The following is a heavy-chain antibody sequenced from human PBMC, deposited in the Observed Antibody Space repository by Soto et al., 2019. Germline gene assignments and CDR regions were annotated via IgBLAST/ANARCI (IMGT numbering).Heavy chain of an antibody. CDR2: IYYSGST. CDR1: GGSISSYY. J-gene: IGHJ4*02. V-gene: IGHV4-59*01. D-gene: IGHD3-22*01. CDR3: ARDGGYYDSSGYFDY. Sequence: KTSETLSLTCTVSGGSISSYYWSWIRQPPGKGLEWIGYIYYSGSTNYNPSLKSRVTISVDTSKNQFSLKLSSVTAADTAVYYCARDGGYYDSSGYFDYWGQGTLVTVSS.